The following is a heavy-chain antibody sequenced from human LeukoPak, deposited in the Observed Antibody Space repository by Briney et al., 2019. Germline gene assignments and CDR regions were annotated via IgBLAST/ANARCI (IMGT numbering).Heavy chain of an antibody. D-gene: IGHD2-15*01. CDR3: ARDLVNWFDP. CDR2: INPNSGGT. Sequence: ASVKVSCKASGYTFTSYDINWVRQATGQGLEWMGWINPNSGGTNYAQKFQGRVTMTRDTSISTAYMELSRLRSDDTAVYYCARDLVNWFDPWGQGTLVTVSS. J-gene: IGHJ5*02. V-gene: IGHV1-2*02. CDR1: GYTFTSYD.